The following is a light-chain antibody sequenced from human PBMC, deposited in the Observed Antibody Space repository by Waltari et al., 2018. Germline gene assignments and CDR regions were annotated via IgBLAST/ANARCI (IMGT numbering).Light chain of an antibody. CDR3: MQSLQHPYT. Sequence: DIWLTQTPLSLSVTPGQAASISCKSSQSLLQTDEKTYLYWYLQKPGQPPQLLIYGISSRFSGVPDRFSGSGSGTDFTLKISRVEAEDVGIYYCMQSLQHPYTFGQGTKLEIK. J-gene: IGKJ2*01. CDR1: QSLLQTDEKTY. V-gene: IGKV2D-29*01. CDR2: GIS.